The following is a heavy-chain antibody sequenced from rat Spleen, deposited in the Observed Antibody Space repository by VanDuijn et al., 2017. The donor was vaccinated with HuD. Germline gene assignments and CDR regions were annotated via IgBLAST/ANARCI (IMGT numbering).Heavy chain of an antibody. CDR1: GFTFDDYE. J-gene: IGHJ2*01. CDR2: ISSDGGRN. D-gene: IGHD1-9*01. V-gene: IGHV5-29*01. Sequence: EVQLVESGGGLVQPGRSLKLSCAASGFTFDDYEMTWVRQAPTKGLEWVATISSDGGRNFYRDSVKGRFTISRDNAKSTLSLQMDSLRSDDTATYYCARRHYGYTDYFDYWGQGVMVTVSS. CDR3: ARRHYGYTDYFDY.